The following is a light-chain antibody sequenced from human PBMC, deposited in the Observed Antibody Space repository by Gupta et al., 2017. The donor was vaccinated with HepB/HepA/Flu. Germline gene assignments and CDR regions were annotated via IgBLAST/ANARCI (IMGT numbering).Light chain of an antibody. CDR1: QSLLFRSNNKNY. CDR3: QQFFSTLVS. V-gene: IGKV4-1*01. Sequence: DIVMTQSPDSLAVYLGERATINCKSSQSLLFRSNNKNYLAWYQQKPGQPPKLLIYWASTRESGVPDRFSGSGSGTDFSLTISSLQAEDVAVYYCQQFFSTLVSFGGGTKVEIK. CDR2: WAS. J-gene: IGKJ4*01.